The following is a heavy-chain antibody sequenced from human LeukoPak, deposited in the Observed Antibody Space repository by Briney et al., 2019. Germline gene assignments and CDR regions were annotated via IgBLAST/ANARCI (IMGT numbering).Heavy chain of an antibody. D-gene: IGHD6-19*01. Sequence: PSGTLSLTCTVSGGSISSGGYYWSWIRQHPGKGLEWIGYIYYSGSTYYNPSLKSRVTISVDTSKNQFSLKLSSVTAADTAVYYCASGIAVSQRYYYYMDVWGKGTTVTVSS. CDR3: ASGIAVSQRYYYYMDV. V-gene: IGHV4-31*03. J-gene: IGHJ6*03. CDR1: GGSISSGGYY. CDR2: IYYSGST.